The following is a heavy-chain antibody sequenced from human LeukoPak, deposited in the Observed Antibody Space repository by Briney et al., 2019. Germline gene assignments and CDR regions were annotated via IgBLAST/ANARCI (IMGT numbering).Heavy chain of an antibody. Sequence: GGSLRLSCAASGFTFDDYGMSWVRQAPGKGLEWVAFIRYDGSNKYYADSVKGRFTISRDNSKNTLYLQMNSLRAEDTAVYYCAKDPLIDYWGQGTLVTVSS. CDR1: GFTFDDYG. CDR3: AKDPLIDY. CDR2: IRYDGSNK. J-gene: IGHJ4*02. V-gene: IGHV3-30*02.